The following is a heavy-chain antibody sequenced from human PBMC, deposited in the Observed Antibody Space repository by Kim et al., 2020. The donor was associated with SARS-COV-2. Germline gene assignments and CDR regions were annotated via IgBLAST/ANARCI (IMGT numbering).Heavy chain of an antibody. CDR1: GGSISSYY. J-gene: IGHJ3*02. CDR3: ARGDSSGLKTGAFDI. CDR2: IYYSGST. V-gene: IGHV4-59*01. Sequence: SETLSLTCTVSGGSISSYYWSWIRQPPGKGLEWIGYIYYSGSTNYNPSLKSRVTISVDTSKNQFSLKLSSVTAADTAVYYCARGDSSGLKTGAFDIWGQGTMVTVSS. D-gene: IGHD3-22*01.